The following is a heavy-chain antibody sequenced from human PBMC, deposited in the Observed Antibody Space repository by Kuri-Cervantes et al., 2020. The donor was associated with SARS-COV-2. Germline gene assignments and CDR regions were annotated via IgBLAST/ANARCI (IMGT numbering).Heavy chain of an antibody. J-gene: IGHJ4*02. CDR1: GFNFSRTD. CDR3: AKDRVGVQDF. V-gene: IGHV3-30*18. D-gene: IGHD2-21*01. CDR2: ISHDGKNK. Sequence: GGSLRLSCAASGFNFSRTDMHWVRQAPGKGLEWVAVISHDGKNKKCIASGKGRFTISRDNSQNTLYLHMKSLRSEDTAMYYCAKDRVGVQDFWGQATLVTVSS.